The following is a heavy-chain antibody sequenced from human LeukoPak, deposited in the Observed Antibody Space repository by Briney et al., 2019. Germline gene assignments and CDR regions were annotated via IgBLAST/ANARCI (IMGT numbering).Heavy chain of an antibody. CDR1: GGSISSGGYY. D-gene: IGHD3-3*01. CDR3: ARGYYDFWSGYYTGGYYFDY. Sequence: SETLSLTCTVSGGSISSGGYYWSWIRQHPGKGLEWIGYIYYSGSTYYNPYLKSRVTISVDTSKNQFSLKLGSVTAADTAVYYCARGYYDFWSGYYTGGYYFDYWGQGTLVTVSS. V-gene: IGHV4-31*03. CDR2: IYYSGST. J-gene: IGHJ4*02.